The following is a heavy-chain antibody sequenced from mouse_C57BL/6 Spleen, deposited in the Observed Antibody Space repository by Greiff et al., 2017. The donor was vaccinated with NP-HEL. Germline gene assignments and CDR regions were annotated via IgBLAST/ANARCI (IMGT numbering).Heavy chain of an antibody. Sequence: EVNLVESGGGLVKPGGSLKLSCAASGFTFSSYAMSWVRQTPEKRLEWVATISDGGSYTYYPDNVKGRFTISRDNAKNNLYLQMSHLKSEDTAMYYCARERGYDGGFDYWGQGTTLTVSS. CDR2: ISDGGSYT. CDR3: ARERGYDGGFDY. D-gene: IGHD2-2*01. V-gene: IGHV5-4*01. J-gene: IGHJ2*01. CDR1: GFTFSSYA.